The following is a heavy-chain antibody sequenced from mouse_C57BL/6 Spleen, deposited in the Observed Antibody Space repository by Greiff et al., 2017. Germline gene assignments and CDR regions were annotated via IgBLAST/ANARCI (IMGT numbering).Heavy chain of an antibody. V-gene: IGHV1-78*01. CDR2: IYPRDGST. Sequence: VKLQESDAELVKPGASVKISCKVSGYTFTDHTIHWMKQRPEQGLEWIGYIYPRDGSTKYNEKFKGKATLTADKSSSTAYMQLNSLTSEDSAVYFCARWDPLRNWYFDVWGTGTTVTVSS. D-gene: IGHD1-1*01. CDR1: GYTFTDHT. J-gene: IGHJ1*03. CDR3: ARWDPLRNWYFDV.